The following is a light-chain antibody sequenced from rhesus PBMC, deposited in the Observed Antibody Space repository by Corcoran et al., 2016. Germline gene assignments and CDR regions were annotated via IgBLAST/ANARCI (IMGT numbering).Light chain of an antibody. CDR3: KQHNSYPRT. CDR2: YAS. CDR1: QGISNY. V-gene: IGKV1S16*01. J-gene: IGKJ1*01. Sequence: DIQMTQSPSSLSASVGDTVTITCRASQGISNYLAWYQQKPGKAPKPLSYYASSLESGVQSRVSGSGDWTDFTITISSLQPEDFATYYCKQHNSYPRTFGQGTKVEIK.